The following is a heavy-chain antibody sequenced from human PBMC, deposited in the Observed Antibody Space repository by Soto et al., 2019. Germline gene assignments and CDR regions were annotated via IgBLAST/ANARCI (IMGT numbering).Heavy chain of an antibody. CDR2: IYYSGSP. J-gene: IGHJ5*02. V-gene: IGHV4-39*01. Sequence: PSETLSLTCTVSGGSISSSSHYWGWIRQPPWQGLERIGTIYYSGSPYYSPSVKSRVTISVDSTKNRFSPKVSSVTAADTDVYYCAKHCDSRGYSHPRLCDFDDWGQGALVTDSS. D-gene: IGHD3-22*01. CDR3: AKHCDSRGYSHPRLCDFDD. CDR1: GGSISSSSHY.